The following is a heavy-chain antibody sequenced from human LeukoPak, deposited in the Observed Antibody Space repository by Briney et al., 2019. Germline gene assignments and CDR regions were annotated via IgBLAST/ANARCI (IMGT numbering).Heavy chain of an antibody. CDR3: TTDEDWNYARRDV. J-gene: IGHJ6*02. CDR1: GFTFNYAW. D-gene: IGHD1-7*01. Sequence: GGSLRLSCAASGFTFNYAWMSWVRQVPGKGLEWVGQTVSEIDGGTTDYAAPVKGRFTISRDDSKSTLYLQMNSLKIEDTAVYYCTTDEDWNYARRDVWGQGATVIVSS. V-gene: IGHV3-15*04. CDR2: TVSEIDGGTT.